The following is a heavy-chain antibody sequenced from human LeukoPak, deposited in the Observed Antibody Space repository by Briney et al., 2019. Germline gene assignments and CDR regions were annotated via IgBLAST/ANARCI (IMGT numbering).Heavy chain of an antibody. V-gene: IGHV3-23*01. J-gene: IGHJ4*02. D-gene: IGHD3-22*01. CDR2: INANGGST. CDR1: GFTFRNYA. CDR3: YYYYDSSGANPRDY. Sequence: PGGSLRLSCAASGFTFRNYAMNWVRHAPGKGLEWVSGINANGGSTYYADSVKGRFTISRDNSKNTLYLQMSSLRAEDTAVYYCYYYYDSSGANPRDYWGQGTLVTVSS.